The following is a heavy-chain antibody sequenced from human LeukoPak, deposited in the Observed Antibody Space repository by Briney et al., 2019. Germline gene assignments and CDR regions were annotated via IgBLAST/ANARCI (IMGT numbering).Heavy chain of an antibody. J-gene: IGHJ4*02. CDR3: ASRHYDFWSGYLDY. CDR2: INHSGST. V-gene: IGHV4-34*01. D-gene: IGHD3-3*01. Sequence: NASETLSLTCAVYGGSFSGYYWSWIRQPPGKGLEWIGEINHSGSTNYNPSLKSRVTISVDTSKNQFSLKLSSVTAADTAVYYCASRHYDFWSGYLDYWSQGTLVTVSS. CDR1: GGSFSGYY.